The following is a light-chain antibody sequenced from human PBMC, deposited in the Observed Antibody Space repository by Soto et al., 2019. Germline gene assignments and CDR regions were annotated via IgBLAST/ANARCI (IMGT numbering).Light chain of an antibody. CDR3: HQYYSAPLT. CDR1: QSLLWSSNNMNY. CDR2: WAS. V-gene: IGKV4-1*01. Sequence: DIVMTQSPDSLAVSLGERATINCKSSQSLLWSSNNMNYLAWYQQKPGQPPKLLVYWASARQSGVPDRFSGSGSGTDFSLTITNLQPEDVAVYYCHQYYSAPLTVGGGTKVEIK. J-gene: IGKJ4*01.